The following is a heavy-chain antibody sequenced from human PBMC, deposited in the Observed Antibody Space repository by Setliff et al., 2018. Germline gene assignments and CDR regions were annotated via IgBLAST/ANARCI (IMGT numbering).Heavy chain of an antibody. CDR1: GYSISSGYY. CDR3: ARQPEGGYYDSSGYYGMAPYYFDY. J-gene: IGHJ4*02. V-gene: IGHV4-38-2*01. Sequence: LSLTCAVSGYSISSGYYWGWIRQPPGKGLEWIGSIYHSGSTYYNPSLKSRVTISVDTSKNQFSLKLSSVTAADTAVYYCARQPEGGYYDSSGYYGMAPYYFDYWGQGTRVTVSS. D-gene: IGHD3-22*01. CDR2: IYHSGST.